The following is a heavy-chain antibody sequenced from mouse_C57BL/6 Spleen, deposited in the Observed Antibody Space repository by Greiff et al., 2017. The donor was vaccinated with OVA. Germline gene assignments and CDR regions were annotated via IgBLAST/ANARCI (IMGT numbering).Heavy chain of an antibody. CDR1: GFTFTDYY. Sequence: EVKLMESGGGLVQPGGSLSLSCAASGFTFTDYYMSWVRQPPGKALEWLGFIRNKANGYTTEYSASVKGRFTISRDTSQSILYLQMNALRAEDSATYYCARFHYYGSSLDYWGQGTTLTVSS. J-gene: IGHJ2*01. CDR2: IRNKANGYTT. D-gene: IGHD1-1*01. CDR3: ARFHYYGSSLDY. V-gene: IGHV7-3*01.